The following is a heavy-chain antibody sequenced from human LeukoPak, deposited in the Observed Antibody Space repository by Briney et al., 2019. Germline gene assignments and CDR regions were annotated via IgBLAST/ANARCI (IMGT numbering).Heavy chain of an antibody. CDR3: ARLVRLSVYYYGSGSSSHFDY. CDR2: IYYSGST. V-gene: IGHV4-39*01. D-gene: IGHD3-10*01. CDR1: GGSISSSSYY. J-gene: IGHJ4*02. Sequence: SETLSLTCTASGGSISSSSYYWGWIRQPPGKGLEWIGSIYYSGSTYYNPSLKSRVTISVDTSKNQFSLKLSSVTAADTAVYYCARLVRLSVYYYGSGSSSHFDYWGQGTLVTVSS.